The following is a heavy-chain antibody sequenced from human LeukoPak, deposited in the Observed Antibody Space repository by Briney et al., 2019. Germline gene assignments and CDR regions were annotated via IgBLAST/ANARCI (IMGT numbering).Heavy chain of an antibody. CDR1: GYSFTSYW. CDR2: IYPGDTDT. V-gene: IGHV5-51*01. Sequence: GESLKISCKGSGYSFTSYWIGWVRQMPGKGLEWMGIIYPGDTDTRYSPSFQGQVTISADKSISTAYLQWSSLKASDTAMYYCARTTDHDFWSGYSDYWGQGTLVTVSS. D-gene: IGHD3-3*01. CDR3: ARTTDHDFWSGYSDY. J-gene: IGHJ4*02.